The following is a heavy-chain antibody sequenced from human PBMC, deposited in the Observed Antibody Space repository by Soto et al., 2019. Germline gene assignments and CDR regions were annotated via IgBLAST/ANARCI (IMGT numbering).Heavy chain of an antibody. V-gene: IGHV4-59*12. CDR1: GGSISSYY. CDR2: IYYSGST. Sequence: ETLSLTCTVSGGSISSYYWSWIRQPPGKGLEWIGYIYYSGSTNYNPSLKSRVTISVDTSKNQFSLKLSSVTAADTAVYYCARVGGINWFDPWGQGTLVTVSS. J-gene: IGHJ5*02. CDR3: ARVGGINWFDP. D-gene: IGHD1-20*01.